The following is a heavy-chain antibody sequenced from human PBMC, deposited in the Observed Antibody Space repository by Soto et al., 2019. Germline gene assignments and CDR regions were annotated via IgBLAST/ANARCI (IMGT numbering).Heavy chain of an antibody. CDR2: ISSSGSTI. Sequence: EVQLVESGGGLVQPGGSLRLSCAASGFTFSSYEMNWVRQAPGKGLEWVSYISSSGSTIYYADAVKGRFTIARDNAKNSLYMQMNSLRAEDTAVYYCARGWGQWLLGYWGQGTLVTVSS. V-gene: IGHV3-48*03. CDR1: GFTFSSYE. D-gene: IGHD6-19*01. J-gene: IGHJ4*02. CDR3: ARGWGQWLLGY.